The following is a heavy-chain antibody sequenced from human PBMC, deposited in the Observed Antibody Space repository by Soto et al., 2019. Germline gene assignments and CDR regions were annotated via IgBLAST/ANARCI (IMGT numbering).Heavy chain of an antibody. CDR3: AHRGGYSYGLPLDP. CDR1: GFSLSTSGVC. Sequence: SGPTLVNPTQTLTLTCTFSGFSLSTSGVCVGWIRQPPGKALEWLALIYWNDDKRYSPSLKSRLTITKDTSKNQVVLTMTNMDPVDTATYYCAHRGGYSYGLPLDPWGQGTLVTV. J-gene: IGHJ5*02. CDR2: IYWNDDK. D-gene: IGHD5-18*01. V-gene: IGHV2-5*01.